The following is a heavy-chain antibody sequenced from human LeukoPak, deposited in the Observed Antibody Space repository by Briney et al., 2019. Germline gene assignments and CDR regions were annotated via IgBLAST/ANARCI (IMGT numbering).Heavy chain of an antibody. J-gene: IGHJ4*02. Sequence: GGSLRLSCAASGFTFSSYSMNWVRQAPGKGLEWVSSISSSSSYIYYADSVKGRFTISRDNAKNSLYLQMNSLRAEGTAVYYCARVDSGWQFDYWGQGTLVTVSS. V-gene: IGHV3-21*01. CDR3: ARVDSGWQFDY. CDR2: ISSSSSYI. CDR1: GFTFSSYS. D-gene: IGHD6-19*01.